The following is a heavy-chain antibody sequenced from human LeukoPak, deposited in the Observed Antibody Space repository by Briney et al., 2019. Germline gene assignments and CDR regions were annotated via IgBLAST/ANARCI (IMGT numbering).Heavy chain of an antibody. CDR1: GGSISSSSYY. V-gene: IGHV4-39*01. J-gene: IGHJ6*02. Sequence: PSETLSLTCTVSGGSISSSSYYWGWIRQPPGKGLEWIGSIYYSGSTYYNPSLKSRVTISVDTSKNQFSLKLSSVTAADTAVYYCARQSEIVVVVAAEPLYYYYGMDVWGQGTTVTVSS. CDR3: ARQSEIVVVVAAEPLYYYYGMDV. CDR2: IYYSGST. D-gene: IGHD2-15*01.